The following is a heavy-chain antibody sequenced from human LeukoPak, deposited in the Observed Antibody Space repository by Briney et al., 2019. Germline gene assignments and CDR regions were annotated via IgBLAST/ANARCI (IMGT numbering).Heavy chain of an antibody. CDR3: ATDPGDGYFDH. Sequence: GASVKVSCKASGDTFTSYDINWVRQATGQGLEWMGWMNPNSGNTGYAQKFQGRVTMTEDTSTDTAYMELSSLRSEDTAVYYCATDPGDGYFDHWGQGTLVTVSS. CDR2: MNPNSGNT. D-gene: IGHD5-24*01. J-gene: IGHJ4*02. V-gene: IGHV1-8*02. CDR1: GDTFTSYD.